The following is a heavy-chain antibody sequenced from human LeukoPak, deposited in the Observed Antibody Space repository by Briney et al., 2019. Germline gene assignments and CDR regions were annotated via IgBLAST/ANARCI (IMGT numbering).Heavy chain of an antibody. J-gene: IGHJ2*01. CDR1: GFTFSSYS. D-gene: IGHD2-15*01. CDR2: ISSSSSYI. Sequence: GGSLRLSCAASGFTFSSYSMNWVRQAPGKGLEWVSSISSSSSYIYYADSVKGRFTISRDNAKNSLYLQMNSLRAEDTAVYYCTRPGDCSGGSCYWYTDLWGRGTLVTVSS. V-gene: IGHV3-21*01. CDR3: TRPGDCSGGSCYWYTDL.